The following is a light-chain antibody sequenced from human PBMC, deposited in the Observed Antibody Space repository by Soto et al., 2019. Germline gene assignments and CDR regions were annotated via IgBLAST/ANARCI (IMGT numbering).Light chain of an antibody. Sequence: DIQMTQSPSSLSASIGDRVTITCRASQTISNFLNWYQQKSGKAPKLLIYAAFNLQSGVPSRFSGSGFGTHFTLTISSHQPEDFATYYCQQSYITPPTFGQGTKVEIK. CDR1: QTISNF. CDR3: QQSYITPPT. V-gene: IGKV1-39*01. J-gene: IGKJ1*01. CDR2: AAF.